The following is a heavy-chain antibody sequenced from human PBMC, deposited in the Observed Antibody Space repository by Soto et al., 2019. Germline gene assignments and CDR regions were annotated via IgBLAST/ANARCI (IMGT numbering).Heavy chain of an antibody. CDR3: ARDTTTTGGSWFDP. CDR2: IYYSGST. J-gene: IGHJ5*02. Sequence: PSETLSLTCTVSGGSISSGGYYWSWIRQHPGKGLEWIGYIYYSGSTYYNPSLKSRVTISVDTSKNQFSLKLSSVTAADTAVYYCARDTTTTGGSWFDPWGQGTLVTVSS. D-gene: IGHD1-26*01. V-gene: IGHV4-31*03. CDR1: GGSISSGGYY.